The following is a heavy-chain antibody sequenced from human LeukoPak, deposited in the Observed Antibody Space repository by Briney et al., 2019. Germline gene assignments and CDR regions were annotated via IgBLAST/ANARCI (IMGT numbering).Heavy chain of an antibody. Sequence: SETLSLTCAVYGGSFSGYYWSWIRQPPGKGLEWIGEINHSGSTNYNPSLKSRVTISVDTSKNQFSLKLSSVTAADTAVYYCARGGERVTAGTIGGGPRRYYYYYMDVWGTRTTVTVSS. J-gene: IGHJ6*03. CDR2: INHSGST. D-gene: IGHD1-1*01. CDR1: GGSFSGYY. V-gene: IGHV4-34*01. CDR3: ARGGERVTAGTIGGGPRRYYYYYMDV.